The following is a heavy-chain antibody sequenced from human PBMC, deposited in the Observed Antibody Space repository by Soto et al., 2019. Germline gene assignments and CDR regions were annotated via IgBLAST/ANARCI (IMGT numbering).Heavy chain of an antibody. D-gene: IGHD3-10*01. V-gene: IGHV4-59*01. CDR3: ARAFRITMVRGVKFWFDP. CDR2: IYYSGST. Sequence: SETLSLTCTVSGGSISSYYWSWIQQPPGKGLEWIGYIYYSGSTNYNPSLKSRVTISVDTSKNQFSLKLSSVTAADTAVYYCARAFRITMVRGVKFWFDPWGQGTLVTVSS. CDR1: GGSISSYY. J-gene: IGHJ5*02.